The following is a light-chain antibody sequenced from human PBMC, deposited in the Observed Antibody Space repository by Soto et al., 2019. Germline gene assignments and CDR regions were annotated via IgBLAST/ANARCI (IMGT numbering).Light chain of an antibody. CDR3: QQYNNWPRT. J-gene: IGKJ1*01. V-gene: IGKV3-15*01. CDR2: GAS. Sequence: EIVLTQSPATLSLSPGERATPSCRASQSVSSSNLAWYQQKPGQAPRLLIYGASTRATGIPARFSGSGSGTEFTLTISSLQSEDFAVYYCQQYNNWPRTFGQGTKVDIK. CDR1: QSVSSSN.